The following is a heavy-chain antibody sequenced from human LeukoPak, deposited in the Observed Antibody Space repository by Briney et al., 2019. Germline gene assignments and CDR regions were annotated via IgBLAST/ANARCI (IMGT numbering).Heavy chain of an antibody. D-gene: IGHD3-22*01. V-gene: IGHV4-4*02. J-gene: IGHJ4*02. CDR3: AGLVGRYSSGLYYYYFDY. CDR1: GDSINSLDL. Sequence: SETLSLTCTGSGDSINSLDLWSWVRQPPGKGLEWIGEMYLSGTTHSNPSVKSRVAISIDRSKNQFFLNLSSVTAADTAVYYCAGLVGRYSSGLYYYYFDYWGQGTLVTVSS. CDR2: MYLSGTT.